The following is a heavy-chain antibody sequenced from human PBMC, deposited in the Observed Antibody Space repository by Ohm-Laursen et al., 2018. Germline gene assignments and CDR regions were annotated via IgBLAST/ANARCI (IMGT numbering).Heavy chain of an antibody. V-gene: IGHV1-2*02. CDR1: GYTFTGYY. D-gene: IGHD3-3*01. J-gene: IGHJ5*02. CDR3: ARELITAIFGGAFDP. Sequence: GASVKVSCKASGYTFTGYYMHWVRQAPGQGLEWMGWISPNSGGTNYAQKFQGRVTMTRDTSISTAYMELSRLRSDDTAVYYCARELITAIFGGAFDPWGQGTLVTVSS. CDR2: ISPNSGGT.